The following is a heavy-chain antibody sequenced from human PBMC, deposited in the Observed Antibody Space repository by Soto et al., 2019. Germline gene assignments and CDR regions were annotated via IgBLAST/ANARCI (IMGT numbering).Heavy chain of an antibody. CDR3: ARNDYGEVGVDY. CDR2: IWYDGSKI. D-gene: IGHD4-17*01. J-gene: IGHJ4*02. CDR1: GFAFSSYG. Sequence: ESGGGVVQPGRSLRLSCAASGFAFSSYGMHWVRQAPGRGLEWVAFIWYDGSKIYYADSVKSRFTISRDNSKNTLFLQMTSLGAEDTAVYYCARNDYGEVGVDYWGQGTLVTVSS. V-gene: IGHV3-33*01.